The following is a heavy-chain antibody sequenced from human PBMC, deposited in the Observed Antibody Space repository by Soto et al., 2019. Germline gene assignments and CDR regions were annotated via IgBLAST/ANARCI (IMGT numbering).Heavy chain of an antibody. D-gene: IGHD3-10*01. V-gene: IGHV4-59*06. Sequence: SETLSLTCTVSGGSISSYYWSWIRQPPGKGLEWIGYIYYSGSTYYNPSLKSRVTISVDTSKNQFSLKLSSVTAADTAVYYCASSQDYYGMDVWGQGTTVTVSS. CDR2: IYYSGST. J-gene: IGHJ6*02. CDR1: GGSISSYY. CDR3: ASSQDYYGMDV.